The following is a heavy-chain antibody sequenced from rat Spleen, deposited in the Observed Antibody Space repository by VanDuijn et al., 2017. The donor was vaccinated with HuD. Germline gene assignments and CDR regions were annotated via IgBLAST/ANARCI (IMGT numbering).Heavy chain of an antibody. Sequence: EVQLVEPGGGLVQPGGSLKLSCAVSGFTFNSYDMAWVRQAPTKGLGWVASISPSGGFTYYRDSVKGRFTVSRDNAKSTLSLQMDSLRSEDTATYFCAINWGYWGQGVMVTVSS. J-gene: IGHJ2*01. V-gene: IGHV5-25*01. CDR2: ISPSGGFT. D-gene: IGHD3-6*01. CDR3: AINWGY. CDR1: GFTFNSYD.